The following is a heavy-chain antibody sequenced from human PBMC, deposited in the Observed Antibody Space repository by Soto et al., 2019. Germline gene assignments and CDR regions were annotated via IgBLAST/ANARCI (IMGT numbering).Heavy chain of an antibody. V-gene: IGHV3-33*01. CDR3: ARDKGERAFDI. CDR2: IWYDGSNK. J-gene: IGHJ3*02. CDR1: GFTFSSYG. Sequence: QVQLVESGGGVVQPGRSLRLSCAASGFTFSSYGMHWVRQAPGKGLEWVAVIWYDGSNKYYADSVKCRFTISRDNSKNALYLQMNSLRAEDTAVYYCARDKGERAFDIWGQGTMVTVSS. D-gene: IGHD2-21*01.